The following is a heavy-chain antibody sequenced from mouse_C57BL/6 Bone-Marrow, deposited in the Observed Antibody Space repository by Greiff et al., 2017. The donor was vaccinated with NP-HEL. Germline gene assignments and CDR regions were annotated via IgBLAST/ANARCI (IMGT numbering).Heavy chain of an antibody. D-gene: IGHD2-4*01. CDR3: ARQGPSRCYDYDGGAYAMDY. Sequence: QVQLQQPGAELVKPGASVKLSCKASGYTFTSYWMQWVKQRPGQGLEWIGEIDPSDSYTNYNQKFKGKATLTVDTSSSTAYMQLSSLTSEDSAVYYCARQGPSRCYDYDGGAYAMDYWGQGTSVTVSS. V-gene: IGHV1-50*01. CDR2: IDPSDSYT. J-gene: IGHJ4*01. CDR1: GYTFTSYW.